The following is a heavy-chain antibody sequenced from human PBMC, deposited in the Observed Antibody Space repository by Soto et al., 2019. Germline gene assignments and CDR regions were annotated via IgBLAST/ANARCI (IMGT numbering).Heavy chain of an antibody. J-gene: IGHJ4*02. V-gene: IGHV3-23*01. Sequence: GGSLRLSCAAPGFTFSSYAMSWVRQAPGKGLEWVSAISGSGGSTYYADSVKGRFTISRDNSKNTLYLQMNSLRAEDTAVYYCAKVLAIVVVPAVLDYWGQGTLVTVSS. CDR2: ISGSGGST. CDR1: GFTFSSYA. D-gene: IGHD2-2*01. CDR3: AKVLAIVVVPAVLDY.